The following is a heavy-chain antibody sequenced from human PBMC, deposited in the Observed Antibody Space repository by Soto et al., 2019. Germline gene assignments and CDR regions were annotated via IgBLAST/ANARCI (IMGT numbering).Heavy chain of an antibody. D-gene: IGHD3-10*02. CDR1: GGSVYDFY. V-gene: IGHV4-59*02. Sequence: SETLSLTCSVSGGSVYDFYWNWLRQTPGKGLEWIGNIYNNGRTNYNPSLKNRVTISIGTSKNQFSLHLSSVTTADTAMYFCARGHGIYVRFDSWGQGTLVTVPS. J-gene: IGHJ4*02. CDR3: ARGHGIYVRFDS. CDR2: IYNNGRT.